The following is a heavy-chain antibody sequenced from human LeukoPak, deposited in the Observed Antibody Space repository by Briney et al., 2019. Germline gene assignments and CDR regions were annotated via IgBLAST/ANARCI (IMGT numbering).Heavy chain of an antibody. CDR3: ARGYCSGWYSYCYWYFDL. CDR1: GGSISSSSYY. D-gene: IGHD6-19*01. Sequence: SETLSLTCTVSGGSISSSSYYWGWIRQPPGKGLEWIGSIYYSGSTYYNPSLKSRVTISVDTSKNQFSLKLSSVTAADTAVYYCARGYCSGWYSYCYWYFDLWGRGTLVTVSS. J-gene: IGHJ2*01. CDR2: IYYSGST. V-gene: IGHV4-39*01.